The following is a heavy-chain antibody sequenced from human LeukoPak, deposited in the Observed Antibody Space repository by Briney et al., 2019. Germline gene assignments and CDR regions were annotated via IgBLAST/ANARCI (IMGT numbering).Heavy chain of an antibody. Sequence: QPGGSLRLSCEASGFTFDDYGMHWVRQAPGKGLEWVSTISWNRASVGYVDSVKGRFTISRDNAKKTLYLQMNSLRPEGTALYYCAKDYGYSSSWYDYWGRGTLVTVSS. J-gene: IGHJ4*02. CDR1: GFTFDDYG. D-gene: IGHD6-13*01. CDR2: ISWNRASV. CDR3: AKDYGYSSSWYDY. V-gene: IGHV3-9*01.